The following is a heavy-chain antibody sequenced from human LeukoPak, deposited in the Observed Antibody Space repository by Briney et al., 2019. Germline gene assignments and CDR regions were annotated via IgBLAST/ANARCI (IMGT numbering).Heavy chain of an antibody. CDR3: ARGGDYGDYERDFDY. CDR1: GGSFSGYY. J-gene: IGHJ4*02. D-gene: IGHD4-17*01. Sequence: SETLSLTCAVYGGSFSGYYWSWIRQPPGKGLEWIGRIYTSGSTNYNPSLKSRVTMSVDTSKNQFSLKLSSVTAADTAVYYCARGGDYGDYERDFDYWGQGTLVTVSS. V-gene: IGHV4-59*10. CDR2: IYTSGST.